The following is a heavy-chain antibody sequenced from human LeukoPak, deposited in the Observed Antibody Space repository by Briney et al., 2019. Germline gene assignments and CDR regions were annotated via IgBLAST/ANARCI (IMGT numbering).Heavy chain of an antibody. Sequence: SETLSFTCTVSGDSISGYYWSWIRQPPGKGLEWIGYINYSGSTKYNPSLKSRVTISVDTSKNQFFLKLSSVTAADTAVYYCARLTTAGYLNFWGQGTLVTVSS. J-gene: IGHJ4*02. CDR1: GDSISGYY. D-gene: IGHD6-19*01. V-gene: IGHV4-59*08. CDR2: INYSGST. CDR3: ARLTTAGYLNF.